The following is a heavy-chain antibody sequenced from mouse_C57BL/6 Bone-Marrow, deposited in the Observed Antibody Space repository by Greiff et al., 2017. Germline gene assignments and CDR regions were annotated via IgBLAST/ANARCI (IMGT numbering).Heavy chain of an antibody. D-gene: IGHD2-14*01. Sequence: EVQLVESGAELVRPGASVKLSCTASGFNIKDDYMHWVQQRPEQGLEWIGWIDPENGDTESASTFQGKATITADTSSNTAYLQLSSLTSEDPAVYYCTTRYSLDYWGQGTSVTVSS. CDR1: GFNIKDDY. CDR3: TTRYSLDY. CDR2: IDPENGDT. J-gene: IGHJ4*01. V-gene: IGHV14-4*01.